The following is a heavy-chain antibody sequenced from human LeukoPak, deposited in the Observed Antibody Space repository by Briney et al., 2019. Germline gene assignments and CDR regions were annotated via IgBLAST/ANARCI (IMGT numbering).Heavy chain of an antibody. CDR3: ARDKADRNPWNRNYHYDSGGSLNH. D-gene: IGHD3-22*01. J-gene: IGHJ5*02. Sequence: GGSLRLSCAASGFTFSSYVMTWVRQGPGKGLEWVSSLSGSGGGTFYADSVKGRFTISRDNSKNTLYLQMISLRTEDTAVYYCARDKADRNPWNRNYHYDSGGSLNHWGQGTLVTVSS. CDR2: LSGSGGGT. V-gene: IGHV3-23*01. CDR1: GFTFSSYV.